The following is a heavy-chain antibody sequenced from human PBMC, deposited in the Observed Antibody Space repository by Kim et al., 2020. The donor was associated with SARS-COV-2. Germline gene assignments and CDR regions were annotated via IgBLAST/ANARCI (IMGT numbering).Heavy chain of an antibody. V-gene: IGHV6-1*01. CDR1: GDSVSSNSAA. CDR2: TYYRSKWYN. CDR3: ARGGIAVAGTPSWFDY. D-gene: IGHD6-19*01. J-gene: IGHJ4*02. Sequence: SQTLSLTCAISGDSVSSNSAAWNWIRQSPSRGLEWLGRTYYRSKWYNDYAVSVKSRLTINPDTSKNQFSLQLNSVTPEDTAVYYCARGGIAVAGTPSWFDYWGQGTLVTVSS.